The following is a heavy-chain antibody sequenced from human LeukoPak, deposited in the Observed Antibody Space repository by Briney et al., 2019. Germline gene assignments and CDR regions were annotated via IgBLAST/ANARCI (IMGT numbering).Heavy chain of an antibody. CDR3: ARVQYCGGDCYSGWFDP. J-gene: IGHJ5*02. D-gene: IGHD2-21*02. CDR1: GYTFTSYD. Sequence: ASVKVSCKASGYTFTSYDINWVRQATGQGPEWMGWMNPNSGNTNYAQKLQGRVTMTTDTSTSTAYMELRRLRSDDTAVYYCARVQYCGGDCYSGWFDPWGQGTLVTVSS. CDR2: MNPNSGNT. V-gene: IGHV1-18*01.